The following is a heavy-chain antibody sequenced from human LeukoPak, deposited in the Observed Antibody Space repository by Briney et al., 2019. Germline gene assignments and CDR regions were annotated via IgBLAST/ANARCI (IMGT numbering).Heavy chain of an antibody. V-gene: IGHV3-74*01. CDR1: GFTFSSYW. CDR3: ARGLGYYYDRMYNGEFDP. D-gene: IGHD3-22*01. CDR2: INSDGSST. Sequence: GGSLRLSCAASGFTFSSYWMHWVRQAPGKGLVWVSRINSDGSSTSYADSVKGRFTLSRDNAKNTLYLQMNSLRAEDTAVYYCARGLGYYYDRMYNGEFDPWGQGTLVTVSS. J-gene: IGHJ5*02.